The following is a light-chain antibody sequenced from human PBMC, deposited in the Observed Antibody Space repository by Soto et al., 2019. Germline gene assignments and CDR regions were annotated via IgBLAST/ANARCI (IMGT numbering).Light chain of an antibody. CDR2: GAS. CDR1: QSVSNNY. Sequence: EIVLTQSPGTLSLSPGERATLSCRASQSVSNNYLAWYQQKPGQAPRLVIYGASSRATGIPDRFSASGSGTDFTLTISRLEPEDFAVYYCQQYISSPLTFGQGTKVEIE. J-gene: IGKJ1*01. CDR3: QQYISSPLT. V-gene: IGKV3-20*01.